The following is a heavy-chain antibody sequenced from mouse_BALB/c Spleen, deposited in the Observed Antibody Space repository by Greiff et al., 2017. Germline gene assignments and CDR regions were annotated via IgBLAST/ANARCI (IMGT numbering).Heavy chain of an antibody. V-gene: IGHV2-9*02. J-gene: IGHJ4*01. CDR2: IWAGGST. CDR1: GFSLTSYG. Sequence: VQLVESGPGLVAPSQSLSITCTVSGFSLTSYGVHWVRQPPGKGLEWLGVIWAGGSTNYNSALMSRLSISKDNSKSQVFLKMNSLQTDDTAMYYCAIYYRYDAGYYAMDYWGQGTSVTVSS. D-gene: IGHD2-14*01. CDR3: AIYYRYDAGYYAMDY.